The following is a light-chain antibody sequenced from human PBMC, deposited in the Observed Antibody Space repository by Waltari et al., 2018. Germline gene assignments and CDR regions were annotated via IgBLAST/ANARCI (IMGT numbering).Light chain of an antibody. CDR2: AAS. Sequence: DIQMTQSPSSLSASVGDRVTITCRASQGISSCLAWYQQKPGKAPELLIYAASSFQSGVPSRFSCSGSGTEFTLTISSLQPEDFATYYCQQAYSFPLTFGGGTKVEIK. CDR1: QGISSC. J-gene: IGKJ4*01. CDR3: QQAYSFPLT. V-gene: IGKV1-12*01.